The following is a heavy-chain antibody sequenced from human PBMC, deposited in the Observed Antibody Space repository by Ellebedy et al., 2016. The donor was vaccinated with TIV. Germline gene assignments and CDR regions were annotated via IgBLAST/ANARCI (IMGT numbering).Heavy chain of an antibody. D-gene: IGHD4-17*01. CDR2: IYPGDSDT. CDR3: ARRHRDYGDFLDAFDF. V-gene: IGHV5-51*01. J-gene: IGHJ3*01. CDR1: GYSFSTYW. Sequence: GESLKISCKASGYSFSTYWIGWVRQMPGKGLEWMGIIYPGDSDTRNSPSFEGHVTISADESISTAYLHWSSLKASATAIYYCARRHRDYGDFLDAFDFWGQGTMVTVSS.